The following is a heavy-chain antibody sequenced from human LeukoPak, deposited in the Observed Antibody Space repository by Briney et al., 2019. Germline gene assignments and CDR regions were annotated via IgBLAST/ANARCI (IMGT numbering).Heavy chain of an antibody. J-gene: IGHJ6*03. D-gene: IGHD1-26*01. CDR3: ASPRPKRSVGYYYYYYMDV. Sequence: SETLSLTCTVSGGSISSYYWSWIRQPAGKGLEWIGRIYTSGSTNYNPSLKSRVTMSVDTSKNQFSLKPSSVTAADTAVYYCASPRPKRSVGYYYYYYMDVWGKGTTVTVSS. CDR2: IYTSGST. CDR1: GGSISSYY. V-gene: IGHV4-4*07.